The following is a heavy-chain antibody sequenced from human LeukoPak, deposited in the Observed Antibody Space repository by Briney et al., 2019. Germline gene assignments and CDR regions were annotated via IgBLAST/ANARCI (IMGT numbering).Heavy chain of an antibody. V-gene: IGHV5-51*01. CDR1: GYSFTIFR. CDR2: ISPGDSNI. J-gene: IGHJ4*02. CDR3: ARRSETYYYFDY. D-gene: IGHD1-26*01. Sequence: GESLKISCKGSGYSFTIFRIAWVRQMPGKGLEWMGIISPGDSNIKYSPSFQGQVTISADKSINTAYLQWSSLKASDTAMYYCARRSETYYYFDYWGQGTLVTVSS.